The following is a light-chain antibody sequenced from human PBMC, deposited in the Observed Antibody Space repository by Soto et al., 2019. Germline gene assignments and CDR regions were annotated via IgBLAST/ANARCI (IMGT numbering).Light chain of an antibody. CDR1: SSDVGSYNR. CDR2: EVS. Sequence: QSVLTQPPSVSGSPGQSVTISCTGTSSDVGSYNRVSWYQQPPGTAPKLMIYEVSNRPSGVPDRFSGSKSGNTASLTISGLQAEDGVDYYCSSYTSSSLYVFGTGPKVT. V-gene: IGLV2-18*02. CDR3: SSYTSSSLYV. J-gene: IGLJ1*01.